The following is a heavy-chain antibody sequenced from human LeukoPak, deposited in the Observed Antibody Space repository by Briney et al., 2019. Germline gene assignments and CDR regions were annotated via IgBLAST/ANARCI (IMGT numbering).Heavy chain of an antibody. Sequence: GGSLRLSCAASGFTFSSSALNWVRQAPGQGLEGVPAISGRGGSTFSAGSVTGRSTISRDTSKNMMFLQLNSLRVEDTAIYYCARFRWGDYYYYGVDVWGQGTTVTVSS. V-gene: IGHV3-23*01. CDR3: ARFRWGDYYYYGVDV. CDR1: GFTFSSSA. D-gene: IGHD3-16*01. CDR2: ISGRGGST. J-gene: IGHJ6*02.